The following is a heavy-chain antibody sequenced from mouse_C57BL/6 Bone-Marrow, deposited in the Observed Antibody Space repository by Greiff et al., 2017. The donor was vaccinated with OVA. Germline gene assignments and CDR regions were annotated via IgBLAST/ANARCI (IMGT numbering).Heavy chain of an antibody. J-gene: IGHJ3*01. CDR2: IDPETGGT. CDR3: TRSDDGYHRYWFAY. D-gene: IGHD2-3*01. V-gene: IGHV1-15*01. CDR1: GYTFTDYE. Sequence: VQLQESGAELVRPGASVTLSCKASGYTFTDYEMHWVKQTPVHGLEWIGAIDPETGGTAYNQTFKGKAILTADKSSSTAYMERRSLTSEDSAVYYCTRSDDGYHRYWFAYWGQGTLVTVSA.